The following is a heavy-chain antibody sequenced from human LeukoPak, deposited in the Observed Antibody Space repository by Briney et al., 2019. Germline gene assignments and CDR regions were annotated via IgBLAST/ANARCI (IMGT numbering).Heavy chain of an antibody. Sequence: GGSLRLSCAASGFTFSSYAMSWVRQAPGKGLEWVSTISGSGGSTYYADSVKGRFTISRDNSRNTLYLQMNSLRAEDTAVYYCARHLLWFGELSGGFDYWGQGTLVTVSS. CDR3: ARHLLWFGELSGGFDY. D-gene: IGHD3-10*01. J-gene: IGHJ4*02. V-gene: IGHV3-23*01. CDR2: ISGSGGST. CDR1: GFTFSSYA.